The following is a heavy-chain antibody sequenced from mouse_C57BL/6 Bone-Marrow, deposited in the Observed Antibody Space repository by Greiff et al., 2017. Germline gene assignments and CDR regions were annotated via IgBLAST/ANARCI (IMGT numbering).Heavy chain of an antibody. J-gene: IGHJ3*01. V-gene: IGHV1-82*01. D-gene: IGHD1-1*01. Sequence: QVQLKESGPELVKPGASVKISCKASGYAFSSSWMNWVKQRPGKGLEWIGLIYPGDGDTNYNGKFKGKATLTADKSSSTAYMQLSSLTSEDSAVYFCASSSRAWFAYWGQGTLVTVSA. CDR3: ASSSRAWFAY. CDR2: IYPGDGDT. CDR1: GYAFSSSW.